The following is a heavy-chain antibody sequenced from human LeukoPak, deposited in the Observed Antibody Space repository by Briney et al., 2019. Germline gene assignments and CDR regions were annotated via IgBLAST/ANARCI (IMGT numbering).Heavy chain of an antibody. CDR2: MNPNSGNT. J-gene: IGHJ4*02. CDR1: GYTFTSYD. Sequence: ASVKVSCKASGYTFTSYDINWVRQATGQGLEWMGWMNPNSGNTGCAQKFQGRVTMTRNTSISTAYMELSSLRSEDTAVYYCARGKRSRDGYNLVYWGQGTLVTVSS. CDR3: ARGKRSRDGYNLVY. V-gene: IGHV1-8*01. D-gene: IGHD5-24*01.